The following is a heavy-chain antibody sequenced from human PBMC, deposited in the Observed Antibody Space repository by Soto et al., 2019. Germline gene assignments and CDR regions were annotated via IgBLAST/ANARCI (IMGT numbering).Heavy chain of an antibody. J-gene: IGHJ3*01. CDR3: AHREGDDYVWGSYKDAFDV. CDR2: IYGDDGE. V-gene: IGHV2-5*02. CDR1: GFSLSSSGVG. D-gene: IGHD3-16*01. Sequence: QITLKESGPTLVKPTQTLTLTCTFSGFSLSSSGVGVGWIRQPPGKALEWLALIYGDDGERYTPSLKTRLTITKDTPKNQVVLTMTNIDPVDTATYYCAHREGDDYVWGSYKDAFDVLGQGTMVTVSS.